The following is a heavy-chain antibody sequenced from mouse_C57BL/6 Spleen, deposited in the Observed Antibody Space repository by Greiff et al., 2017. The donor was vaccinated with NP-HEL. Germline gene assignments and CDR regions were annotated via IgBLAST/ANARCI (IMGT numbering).Heavy chain of an antibody. J-gene: IGHJ2*01. Sequence: EVKLVESGGDLVKPGGSLKLSCAASGFTFSSYGMSWVRQTPDKRLEWVATISSGGSYTYYPDSVKGRFTISRYNAKNTLYLQMSSLKSEDTAMYYCARGTTVVATGDYWGQGTTLTVSS. CDR1: GFTFSSYG. V-gene: IGHV5-6*01. D-gene: IGHD1-1*01. CDR3: ARGTTVVATGDY. CDR2: ISSGGSYT.